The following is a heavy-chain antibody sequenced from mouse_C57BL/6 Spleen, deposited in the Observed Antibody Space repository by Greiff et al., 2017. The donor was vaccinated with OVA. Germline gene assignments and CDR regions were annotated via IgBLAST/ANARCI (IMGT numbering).Heavy chain of an antibody. CDR3: ARRELGREAMDY. D-gene: IGHD4-1*01. Sequence: QVQLKESGAELVKPGASVKMSCKASGYTFTSYWITWVKQRPGQGLEWIGDIYPGSGSTNYNEKFKSKATLTVDTSSSTAYMQLSSLTSEDSAVYYCARRELGREAMDYWGQGTSVTVSS. J-gene: IGHJ4*01. CDR1: GYTFTSYW. CDR2: IYPGSGST. V-gene: IGHV1-55*01.